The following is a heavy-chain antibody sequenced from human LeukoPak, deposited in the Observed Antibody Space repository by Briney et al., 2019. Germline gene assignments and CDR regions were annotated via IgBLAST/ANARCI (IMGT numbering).Heavy chain of an antibody. Sequence: ASVKVSCKASGYTFTSYYMHWVRQAPGQGLEWMGIINPSGGSTSYAQKFQGRVTMTRDTSTSTVYTELSSLRSEDTAVYYCARDLEQWLVRNGMDVWGQGTTVTVSS. J-gene: IGHJ6*02. CDR1: GYTFTSYY. CDR2: INPSGGST. CDR3: ARDLEQWLVRNGMDV. V-gene: IGHV1-46*01. D-gene: IGHD6-19*01.